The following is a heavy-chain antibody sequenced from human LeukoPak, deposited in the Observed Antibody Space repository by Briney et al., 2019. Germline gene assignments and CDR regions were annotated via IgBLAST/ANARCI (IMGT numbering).Heavy chain of an antibody. CDR2: INPNSGGT. CDR1: LSTLTPYY. D-gene: IGHD6-13*01. Sequence: GASLKVSRKPSLSTLTPYYMHSVRQAPGPQLEGMGWINPNSGGTNYAQKFQGRVTMTRDTSISTAYMELSRLRSADTAVYYCARDYSIAAAGLGLDYWGQGTLVTVSS. CDR3: ARDYSIAAAGLGLDY. J-gene: IGHJ4*02. V-gene: IGHV1-2*02.